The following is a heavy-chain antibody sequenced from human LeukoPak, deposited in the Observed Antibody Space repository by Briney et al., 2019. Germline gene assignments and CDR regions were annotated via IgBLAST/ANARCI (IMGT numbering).Heavy chain of an antibody. CDR2: ISKSDGST. D-gene: IGHD2-21*01. J-gene: IGHJ4*01. V-gene: IGHV3-23*01. CDR1: GFTFTSYA. Sequence: GGSLRLSCAASGFTFTSYAMTWVRQAPGKGLAWVSSISKSDGSTYYADSVKGRFTISRDNSKNTVYLHMDSLRVEDTAIYYCARGALIPDFRGQGTLVTVSS. CDR3: ARGALIPDF.